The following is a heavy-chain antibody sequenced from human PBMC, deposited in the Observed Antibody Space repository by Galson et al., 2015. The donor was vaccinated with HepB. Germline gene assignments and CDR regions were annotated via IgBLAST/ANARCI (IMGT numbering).Heavy chain of an antibody. J-gene: IGHJ4*02. CDR2: ISGSGGST. V-gene: IGHV3-23*01. CDR1: GFTFSSYA. Sequence: SLRLSCAASGFTFSSYAMSWVRQAPGKGLEWVSAISGSGGSTYYADSVKGRFTTSRDNSKNTLYLQMNSLRVGDTAVYYCAKGASRGGAAAPLSAFDCWGQGTLVTVSS. D-gene: IGHD6-13*01. CDR3: AKGASRGGAAAPLSAFDC.